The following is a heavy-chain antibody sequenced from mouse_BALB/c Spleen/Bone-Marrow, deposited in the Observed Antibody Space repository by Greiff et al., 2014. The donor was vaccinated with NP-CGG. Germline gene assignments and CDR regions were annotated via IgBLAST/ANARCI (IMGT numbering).Heavy chain of an antibody. CDR2: ISSGGSYT. D-gene: IGHD1-1*01. Sequence: GGGLVKPGGSLKLSCAASGFTFSSYTMSWVRQTPEKRLEWVATISSGGSYTYYPDSVKGRFTISRDNAKNTLYLQMSSLKSEDTAMYYCTRDPFYYGSSYAMDYWGQGTSVTVSS. CDR3: TRDPFYYGSSYAMDY. V-gene: IGHV5-6-4*01. J-gene: IGHJ4*01. CDR1: GFTFSSYT.